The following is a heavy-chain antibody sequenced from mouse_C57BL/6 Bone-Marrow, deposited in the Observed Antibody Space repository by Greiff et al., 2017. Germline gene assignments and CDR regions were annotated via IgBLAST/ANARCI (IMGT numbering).Heavy chain of an antibody. J-gene: IGHJ1*03. V-gene: IGHV14-2*01. CDR3: AGGLRRDWYFDV. CDR2: IDPEDGET. D-gene: IGHD2-2*01. Sequence: EVQLQQSGAELVKPGASVKLSCTASGFNIKDYYMHWVKQRTEQGLEWIGRIDPEDGETKYAPKFPGKAPITADTSSNTASLQLSSLTSEDTAVYYCAGGLRRDWYFDVWGTGTTVTVSS. CDR1: GFNIKDYY.